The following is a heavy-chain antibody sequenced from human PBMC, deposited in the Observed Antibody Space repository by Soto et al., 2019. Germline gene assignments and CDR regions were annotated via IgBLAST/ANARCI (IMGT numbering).Heavy chain of an antibody. Sequence: QVQLVESGGGVVQPGRSLRLSCAASGFTFSSYGMHWVRQAPGKGLEWVAVISYDGSNKYYADSVKGRFTISRDNSKNTLYLQMNSQRAEDTAVYYCAKDLRRYCSGGSCYRPPGYWGQGTLVTVSS. CDR2: ISYDGSNK. J-gene: IGHJ4*02. V-gene: IGHV3-30*18. D-gene: IGHD2-15*01. CDR3: AKDLRRYCSGGSCYRPPGY. CDR1: GFTFSSYG.